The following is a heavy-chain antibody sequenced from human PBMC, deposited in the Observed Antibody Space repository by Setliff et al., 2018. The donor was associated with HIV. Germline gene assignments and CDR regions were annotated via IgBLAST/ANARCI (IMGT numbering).Heavy chain of an antibody. CDR2: IYHSGRT. D-gene: IGHD3-9*01. V-gene: IGHV4-39*07. Sequence: SETLSLTCTVSGGSISSNSYYWGWIRQPPGKGLEWIGSIYHSGRTYYNPSLESRVTISVDTSKNQFSLKLTSVTAADTAVYYCARDQPQDYDSLTGYYTGRYFDYWGRGTLVTVSS. CDR1: GGSISSNSYY. J-gene: IGHJ4*02. CDR3: ARDQPQDYDSLTGYYTGRYFDY.